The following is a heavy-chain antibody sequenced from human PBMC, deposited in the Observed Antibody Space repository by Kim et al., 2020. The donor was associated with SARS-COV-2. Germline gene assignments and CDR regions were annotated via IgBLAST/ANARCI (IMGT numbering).Heavy chain of an antibody. D-gene: IGHD2-21*02. CDR3: ARWGRNEVTSIDAFDI. CDR2: THYAGGV. CDR1: GASITAYH. Sequence: SETLSLTCSVSGASITAYHWNWIRQPPGKGLEWIGFTHYAGGVFYSPSLKNRLTFSVDTSKNQFSLRLNSVTPADTAVYYCARWGRNEVTSIDAFDIWGQGTMVSVSS. V-gene: IGHV4-59*01. J-gene: IGHJ3*02.